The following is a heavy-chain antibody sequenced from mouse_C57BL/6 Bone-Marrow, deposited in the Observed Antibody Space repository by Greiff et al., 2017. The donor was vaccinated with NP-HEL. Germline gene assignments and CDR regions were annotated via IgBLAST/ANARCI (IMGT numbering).Heavy chain of an antibody. D-gene: IGHD2-4*01. J-gene: IGHJ3*01. CDR3: ASDYHSWFAY. CDR2: IWSGGST. CDR1: GFSLTSYG. V-gene: IGHV2-2*01. Sequence: VHLVESGPGLVQPSQSLSITCTVSGFSLTSYGVHWVRQSPGKGLEWLGVIWSGGSTDYNTAFLYRLSISKDNSKSQVFVKMNSLQADDTAIYYCASDYHSWFAYWGKGTLVTVSA.